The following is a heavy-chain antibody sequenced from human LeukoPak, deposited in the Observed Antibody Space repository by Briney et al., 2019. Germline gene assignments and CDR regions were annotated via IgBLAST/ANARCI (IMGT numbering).Heavy chain of an antibody. V-gene: IGHV4-4*07. CDR1: GGSISSYY. Sequence: SETLSLTCTVSGGSISSYYWSWIRQPAGKGLEWIGRIYTSGSTNYNPSLKSRVTMSVDTSKNQFSLKLSSVTAADTAVYYCARDECYYDSSGYRPFDYWGQGTLVTVSS. CDR3: ARDECYYDSSGYRPFDY. CDR2: IYTSGST. J-gene: IGHJ4*02. D-gene: IGHD3-22*01.